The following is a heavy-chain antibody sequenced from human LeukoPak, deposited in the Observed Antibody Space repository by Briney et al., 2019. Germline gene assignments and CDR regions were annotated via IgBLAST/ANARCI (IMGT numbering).Heavy chain of an antibody. Sequence: PSETLSLTCTVSGGSISRSSYYWGCIRQPPGKGLVWIGSIHYSGIIYYNPSLKSRVTISVDTSKNHFSLKLSSVTAADTAVYYCGRHQEVDFDLWGRGTLVTVSS. CDR2: IHYSGII. CDR3: GRHQEVDFDL. J-gene: IGHJ2*01. CDR1: GGSISRSSYY. V-gene: IGHV4-39*01.